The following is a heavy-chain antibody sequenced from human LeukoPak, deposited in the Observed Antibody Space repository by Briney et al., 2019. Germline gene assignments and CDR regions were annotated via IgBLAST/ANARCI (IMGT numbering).Heavy chain of an antibody. CDR2: MNPNSGNT. CDR1: GYTFTSYD. CDR3: ARTAGYSSGWYSYYYYYYYMDV. V-gene: IGHV1-8*03. J-gene: IGHJ6*03. Sequence: ASVKVSCKASGYTFTSYDINWVRQATGQGLEWMGWMNPNSGNTGYAQKFQGRVTITRNTSISTAYMELSSLRSEDTAVYYCARTAGYSSGWYSYYYYYYYMDVWGKGTTVTVSS. D-gene: IGHD6-19*01.